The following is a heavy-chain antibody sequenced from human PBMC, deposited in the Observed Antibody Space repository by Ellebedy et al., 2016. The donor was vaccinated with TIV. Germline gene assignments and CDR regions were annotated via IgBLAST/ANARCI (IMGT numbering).Heavy chain of an antibody. CDR3: ASGGGSRLNYAFDI. V-gene: IGHV3-48*04. D-gene: IGHD3-10*01. Sequence: GESLKISCAASRFTFSTYSMNWVRQAPGKGLEWVSYIGSSITTIYYADSVKGRFTLSRDNAKNSLYLQMNSLRAEDTAVYYCASGGGSRLNYAFDIWGPGTMVTVSS. CDR2: IGSSITTI. J-gene: IGHJ3*02. CDR1: RFTFSTYS.